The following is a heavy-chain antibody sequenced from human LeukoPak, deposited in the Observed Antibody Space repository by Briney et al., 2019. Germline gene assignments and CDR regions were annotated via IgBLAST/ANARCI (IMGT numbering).Heavy chain of an antibody. V-gene: IGHV3-9*01. CDR3: AKDMTTVTTSGSDY. CDR1: GFTFDDYA. Sequence: GGSLRLSCVASGFTFDDYAMHWVRQVPGKGLEWVSGISWNSGSTGYADSVKGRFTISRDNAKNSLYLQMNSLRAEDTALYYCAKDMTTVTTSGSDYWGQGTLVTVSS. J-gene: IGHJ4*02. CDR2: ISWNSGST. D-gene: IGHD4-17*01.